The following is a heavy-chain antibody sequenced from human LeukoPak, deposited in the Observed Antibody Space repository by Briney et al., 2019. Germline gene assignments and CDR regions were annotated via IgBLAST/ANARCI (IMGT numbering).Heavy chain of an antibody. CDR3: ARLVLRGNWFDP. V-gene: IGHV3-11*06. CDR1: GFTFSDYY. J-gene: IGHJ5*02. Sequence: GGSLRLSCAASGFTFSDYYMSWIRQAPGKGLEWVSYISSSSSYIYYADSVKGRFTISRDNAKNSLYLQMNSLRAEDTAVYYCARLVLRGNWFDPWGQGTLVTVSS. D-gene: IGHD2/OR15-2a*01. CDR2: ISSSSSYI.